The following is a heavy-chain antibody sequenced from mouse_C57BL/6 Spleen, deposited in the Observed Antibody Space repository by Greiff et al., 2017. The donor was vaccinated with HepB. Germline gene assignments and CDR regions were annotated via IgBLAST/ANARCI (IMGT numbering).Heavy chain of an antibody. V-gene: IGHV1-55*01. J-gene: IGHJ4*01. Sequence: VKLQQPGAELVKPGASVKMSCKASGYTFTSYWITWVKQRPGQGLEWIGDIYPGSGSTNYNEKFKSKATLTVDTSSSTAYMQLSSLTSKDSAVYYCASNWDDAMDYWGQGTSVTVSS. CDR1: GYTFTSYW. CDR2: IYPGSGST. D-gene: IGHD4-1*01. CDR3: ASNWDDAMDY.